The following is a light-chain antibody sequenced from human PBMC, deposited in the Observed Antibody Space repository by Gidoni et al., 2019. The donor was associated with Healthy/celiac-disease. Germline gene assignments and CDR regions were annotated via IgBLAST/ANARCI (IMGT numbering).Light chain of an antibody. CDR2: EGS. V-gene: IGLV2-23*03. CDR3: CSYAGSSTFV. J-gene: IGLJ3*02. Sequence: QSALTQPAAVSGSPGQAITISCPGTSSDVGSYNLVSWYQQHPGKAPKLSIYEGSKRPSGVSNRFSGSKSGNTASLTISVLQAEDEAAYYCCSYAGSSTFVFGGGTKLTVL. CDR1: SSDVGSYNL.